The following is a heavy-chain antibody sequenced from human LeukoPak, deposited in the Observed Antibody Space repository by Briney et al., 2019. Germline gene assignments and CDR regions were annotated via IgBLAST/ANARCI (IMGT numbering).Heavy chain of an antibody. CDR2: IISDGTGS. J-gene: IGHJ4*02. CDR3: ATGESAPRNDY. CDR1: GFTFSSHW. D-gene: IGHD6-25*01. Sequence: GGSLRLSCAASGFTFSSHWMHWVRQVPGKGLVWVGRIISDGTGSNYADFIEGRFTISRDNAENILYLQMNSLRVEDTGVYYCATGESAPRNDYWGQGTLVTVSS. V-gene: IGHV3-74*01.